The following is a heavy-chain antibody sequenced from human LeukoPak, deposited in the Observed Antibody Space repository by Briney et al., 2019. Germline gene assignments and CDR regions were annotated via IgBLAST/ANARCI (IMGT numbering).Heavy chain of an antibody. Sequence: PGGSLRLSCAASGFTFSSYGMHWVRQAPGKGLEWVAFIQYDGSDKYYADSVKGRLTISRDNSKNTMYLQMNSLRAEDTAVYYCRDPFDYWGQGTLVTVSS. CDR2: IQYDGSDK. CDR3: RDPFDY. J-gene: IGHJ4*02. CDR1: GFTFSSYG. V-gene: IGHV3-30*02.